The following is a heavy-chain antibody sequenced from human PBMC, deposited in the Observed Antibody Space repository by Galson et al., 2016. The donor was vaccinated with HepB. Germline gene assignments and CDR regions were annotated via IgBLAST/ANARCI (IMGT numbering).Heavy chain of an antibody. CDR2: IHPTSGSP. D-gene: IGHD4-17*01. V-gene: IGHV1-46*01. CDR1: GYTFTNYY. Sequence: SVKVSCKASGYTFTNYYMHWVRQASGQGLEWMGLIHPTSGSPNYAQKFQDRVAMTRDTSTSTVYMELSSLRSEDTAVYYCARPLLPFSGDNGYYYYGFDVWGQGTTVTVSS. J-gene: IGHJ6*02. CDR3: ARPLLPFSGDNGYYYYGFDV.